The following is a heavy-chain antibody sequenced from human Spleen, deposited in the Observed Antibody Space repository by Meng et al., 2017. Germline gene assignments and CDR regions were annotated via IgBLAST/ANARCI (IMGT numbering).Heavy chain of an antibody. V-gene: IGHV4-34*01. CDR1: GGSFSGYY. Sequence: VQIKPWGAGLLKPSATLSLTCAVYGGSFSGYYWSWIRQPPGKGLEWIGEINHSGSTNYNPSLKSQVTISVDTSKNQFSLKLSSVTAADTAVYYCARGGDIVATITLDYWGQGTLVTVSS. CDR3: ARGGDIVATITLDY. CDR2: INHSGST. D-gene: IGHD5-12*01. J-gene: IGHJ4*02.